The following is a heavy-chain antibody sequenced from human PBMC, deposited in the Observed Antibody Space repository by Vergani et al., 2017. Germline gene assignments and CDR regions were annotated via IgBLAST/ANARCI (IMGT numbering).Heavy chain of an antibody. CDR2: IGSSGPYI. J-gene: IGHJ6*02. CDR3: AKDWDRQLLWFGELLYYYGMDV. V-gene: IGHV3-21*06. CDR1: GFTFSDFS. Sequence: VQLVESGGGLVKPGGSLRLSCAASGFTFSDFSMSWVRQAPGKGLEWVAFIGSSGPYINYADSVKGRFIISRDNTNNSLFLQLRSLRAEDAAVYYCAKDWDRQLLWFGELLYYYGMDVWGQGTTVTVSS. D-gene: IGHD3-10*01.